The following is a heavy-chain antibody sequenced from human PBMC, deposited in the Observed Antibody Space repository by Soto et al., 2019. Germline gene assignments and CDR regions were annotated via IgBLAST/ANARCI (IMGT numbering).Heavy chain of an antibody. CDR3: ARQVFGSLHGLVDV. CDR1: GGSITNYY. V-gene: IGHV4-59*08. J-gene: IGHJ6*02. Sequence: QVQLQESGPGLVKPSETLSLTCTVSGGSITNYYCRWFRQPPGKGLEWIGYIQYNGYSAYNLSLKRRVTMSMDTTKTQCSLMLESVTATDTAVYYCARQVFGSLHGLVDVWGQGTTVIVSS. D-gene: IGHD3-10*02. CDR2: IQYNGYS.